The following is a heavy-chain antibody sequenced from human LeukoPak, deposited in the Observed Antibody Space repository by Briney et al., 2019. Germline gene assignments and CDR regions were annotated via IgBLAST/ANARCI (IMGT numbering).Heavy chain of an antibody. CDR1: GFTFSGYT. Sequence: GGSLRLSCAGSGFTFSGYTIHWVRQAPGKGLEWVAVISYDGSSKYYADYVKGRFTISRDNSKHTLYLHMNSLRAEDTSVYCCAKASGWYAPFDYWGQGTLVTVSS. CDR2: ISYDGSSK. CDR3: AKASGWYAPFDY. D-gene: IGHD6-19*01. J-gene: IGHJ4*02. V-gene: IGHV3-30-3*01.